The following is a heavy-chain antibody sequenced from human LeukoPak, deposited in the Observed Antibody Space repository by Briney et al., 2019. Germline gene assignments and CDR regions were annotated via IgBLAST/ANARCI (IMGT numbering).Heavy chain of an antibody. Sequence: SETLSLTCTVSGGSISSGSYYWSWIRQPAGKGLEWIGRIYTSGSTNYNPSLKSRVTISVDTSKNQFSLKLSSVTAADTAVYYCARGKYYGMDVWGQGTTVTVSS. CDR1: GGSISSGSYY. CDR2: IYTSGST. CDR3: ARGKYYGMDV. V-gene: IGHV4-61*02. J-gene: IGHJ6*02.